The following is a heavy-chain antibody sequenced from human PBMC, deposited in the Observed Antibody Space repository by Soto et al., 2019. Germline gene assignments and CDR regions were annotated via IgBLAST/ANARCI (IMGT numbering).Heavy chain of an antibody. V-gene: IGHV4-31*03. CDR3: ARDLGPQRPHVYYYGMDV. J-gene: IGHJ6*02. CDR1: GDSIGNGAYY. D-gene: IGHD3-16*01. CDR2: VYYTGTT. Sequence: SETLSLTCSVSGDSIGNGAYYWTWIRQYPGKGLEWIGFVYYTGTTYYNPSLESRLYMSVDTSRNQFSLKLNSVTAADTAVYYCARDLGPQRPHVYYYGMDVWGRGTTVTVSS.